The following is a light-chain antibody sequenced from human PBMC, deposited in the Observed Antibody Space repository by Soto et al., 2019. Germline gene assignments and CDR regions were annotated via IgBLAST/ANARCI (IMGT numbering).Light chain of an antibody. Sequence: QSVLTQPASVSGSPGQSITISCTGTSSDFGNYNLVSWYQQHPGKVPKLILFEVNKRPSRVSGRFSGSKSGNTASLTISGLQAEDEADYYCCSFTSSNTHVFGTGTKLT. J-gene: IGLJ1*01. CDR2: EVN. CDR3: CSFTSSNTHV. CDR1: SSDFGNYNL. V-gene: IGLV2-23*02.